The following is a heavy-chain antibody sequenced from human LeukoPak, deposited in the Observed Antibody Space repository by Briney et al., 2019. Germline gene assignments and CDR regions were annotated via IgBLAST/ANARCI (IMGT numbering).Heavy chain of an antibody. CDR1: GFTFSSNT. CDR2: IGANVGST. CDR3: TKSTDYWYYGMDV. V-gene: IGHV3-23*01. D-gene: IGHD2-8*02. Sequence: GGSLRLSCAASGFTFSSNTMSWVRQAPGKGLEWVSAIGANVGSTSYADSVRGRFTISRDNSRNTLYLQMSSLRTDDTATYYCTKSTDYWYYGMDVWGQGTTVTVSS. J-gene: IGHJ6*02.